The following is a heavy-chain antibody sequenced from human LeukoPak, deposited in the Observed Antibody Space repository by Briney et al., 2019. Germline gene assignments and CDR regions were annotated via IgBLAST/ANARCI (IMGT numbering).Heavy chain of an antibody. J-gene: IGHJ6*03. Sequence: PGRSLRLSCAASGFTFSSYGMHWVRQAPGKGLEYVSAISSNGGSTYYANSVKGRFTISRDNSKNTLYLQMGSLRAEDMAVYYCARVFFRAEMATITRPFYYYYYMDVWGKGTTVTVSS. CDR3: ARVFFRAEMATITRPFYYYYYMDV. D-gene: IGHD5-24*01. CDR2: ISSNGGST. V-gene: IGHV3-64*01. CDR1: GFTFSSYG.